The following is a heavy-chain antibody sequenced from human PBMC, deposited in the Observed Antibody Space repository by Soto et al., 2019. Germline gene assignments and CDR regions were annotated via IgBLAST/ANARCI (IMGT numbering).Heavy chain of an antibody. J-gene: IGHJ4*02. Sequence: QVHLVQSGAEVKRPGASVTVSCKASGYSFTNYGISWVRQAPGQGLEWMGWISGHNGNTNYAQKLQGRVTMTTDTSTSTAYMELRSLRSDDTAVYYCARDYYGLGSPRSTFFYWGQGTLVTVSS. CDR1: GYSFTNYG. CDR3: ARDYYGLGSPRSTFFY. D-gene: IGHD3-10*01. CDR2: ISGHNGNT. V-gene: IGHV1-18*01.